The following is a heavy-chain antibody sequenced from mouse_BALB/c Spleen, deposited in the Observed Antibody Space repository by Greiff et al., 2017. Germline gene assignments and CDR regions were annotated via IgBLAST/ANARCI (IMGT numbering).Heavy chain of an antibody. D-gene: IGHD2-3*01. CDR2: ISSGGSYT. CDR1: GFTFSSYA. J-gene: IGHJ3*01. Sequence: EVQVVESGGGLVKPGGSLKLSCAASGFTFSSYAMSWVRQTPEKRLEWVATISSGGSYTYYPDSVKGRFTISRDNAKNTLYLQMSSLRSEDTAMYYCARHDGYSFAYWGQGTPVTVSA. V-gene: IGHV5-9-3*01. CDR3: ARHDGYSFAY.